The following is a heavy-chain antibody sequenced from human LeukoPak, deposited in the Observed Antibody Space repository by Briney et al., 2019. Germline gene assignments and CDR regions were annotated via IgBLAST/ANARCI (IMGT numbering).Heavy chain of an antibody. CDR2: IIPIFGTA. D-gene: IGHD6-13*01. CDR1: GFTFSSYA. V-gene: IGHV1-69*01. J-gene: IGHJ6*02. CDR3: ARDNNQAPRSSWTRYYYYGMDV. Sequence: GGSLRLSCAASGFTFSSYAISWVRQAPGQGLEWMGGIIPIFGTANYAQKFQGRVTITADESTSTAYMELSSLRSEDTAVYYCARDNNQAPRSSWTRYYYYGMDVWGQGTTVTVSS.